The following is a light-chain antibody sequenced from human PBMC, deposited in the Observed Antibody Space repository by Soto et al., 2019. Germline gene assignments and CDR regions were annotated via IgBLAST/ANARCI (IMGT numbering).Light chain of an antibody. CDR3: QQYDNLPPLT. CDR2: DAS. J-gene: IGKJ4*01. Sequence: DIQMTQSLSSLSASVGDRVTITCEASQDISNYLNWYQQKPGKAPKLLIYDASNLETGVPSRFSGSGSGTDFTFTISRLQPEDIATYYCQQYDNLPPLTFGGGTKVEIK. V-gene: IGKV1-33*01. CDR1: QDISNY.